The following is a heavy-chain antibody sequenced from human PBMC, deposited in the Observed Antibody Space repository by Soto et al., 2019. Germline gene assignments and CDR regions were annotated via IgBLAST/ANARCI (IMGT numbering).Heavy chain of an antibody. CDR2: ISWNSGSI. J-gene: IGHJ4*02. CDR1: GFTFDYDA. CDR3: AKGIAGFLEWPLIPGFDY. Sequence: SLRLGCAASGFTFDYDAMHWVRQAPGKGREWVSGISWNSGSIGYADSVKGRFTISRDNAKNSLYLQMNSLRAEDTALYYCAKGIAGFLEWPLIPGFDYWGQGTLVTVSS. D-gene: IGHD3-3*01. V-gene: IGHV3-9*01.